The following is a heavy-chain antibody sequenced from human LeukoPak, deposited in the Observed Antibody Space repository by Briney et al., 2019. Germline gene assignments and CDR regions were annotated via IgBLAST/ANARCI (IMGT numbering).Heavy chain of an antibody. CDR1: GFTFSSYG. V-gene: IGHV3-30*18. J-gene: IGHJ4*02. CDR2: ISYDGSNK. Sequence: GRSLRLSCAASGFTFSSYGMHWVRQAPGKGLEWVAVISYDGSNKYYADSVKGRFTISRDNSKNTLYLQMNSLRAEDTAVYYCAKDLRGTMVRGAIDYWGQGTLVTVSS. CDR3: AKDLRGTMVRGAIDY. D-gene: IGHD3-10*01.